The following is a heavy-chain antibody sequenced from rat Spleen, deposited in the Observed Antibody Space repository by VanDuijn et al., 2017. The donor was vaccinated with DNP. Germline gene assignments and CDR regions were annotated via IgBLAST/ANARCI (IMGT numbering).Heavy chain of an antibody. CDR1: GFIFNDFW. J-gene: IGHJ4*01. D-gene: IGHD1-11*01. Sequence: EVQLVESGGGLVQPGRSLKLSCAASGFIFNDFWMTWIRQAPGKGLEWVASITNTGDSTYYSDSVKGRFSISRDNAKSTLYLQMDRLRSKDTATYDCARINYGGYYYVMDDWGQGTSVTVSS. V-gene: IGHV5-31*01. CDR3: ARINYGGYYYVMDD. CDR2: ITNTGDST.